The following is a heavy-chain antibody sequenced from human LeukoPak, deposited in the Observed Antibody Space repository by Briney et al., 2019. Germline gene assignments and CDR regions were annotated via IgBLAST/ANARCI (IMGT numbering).Heavy chain of an antibody. V-gene: IGHV1-24*01. J-gene: IGHJ4*02. Sequence: ASVKVSCKVSGYTLTELSMHWVRQAPGKGLEWMGGFDPEDGETIYAQKFQGRVTMTEDTSTDTAYMELSSLRSEDTAVYYCARASAGYYDFWSGYPYFDYWGQGTLVTVSS. D-gene: IGHD3-3*01. CDR1: GYTLTELS. CDR3: ARASAGYYDFWSGYPYFDY. CDR2: FDPEDGET.